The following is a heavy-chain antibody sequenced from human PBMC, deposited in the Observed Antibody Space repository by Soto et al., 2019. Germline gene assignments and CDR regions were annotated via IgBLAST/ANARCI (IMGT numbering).Heavy chain of an antibody. J-gene: IGHJ4*02. CDR1: GCSIRNYY. V-gene: IGHV4-59*01. CDR3: ARESYYGSGATVVGY. CDR2: IYYSGTT. Sequence: PSETLSLTCTVSGCSIRNYYWSWIRQPPGKGLEWVGYIYYSGTTNYNPSLKSRVTISLDTSKNQFSLKLNSVTAADTAVYYCARESYYGSGATVVGYWGLGTLVTVSS. D-gene: IGHD3-10*01.